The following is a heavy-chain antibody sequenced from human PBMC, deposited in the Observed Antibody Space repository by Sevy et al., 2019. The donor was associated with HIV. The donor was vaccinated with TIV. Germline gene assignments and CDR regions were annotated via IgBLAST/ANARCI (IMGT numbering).Heavy chain of an antibody. Sequence: GGSLRLSCTASGFTFSNYVMAWVRQAAGTGLQWIPSVTRSNTYYIDSVRGRFTISRDNSKNTLYLQMNSLSADDTAIYYCARELNLGQIVTIEYWGRGSLVTVSS. D-gene: IGHD3-16*02. V-gene: IGHV3-23*01. CDR1: GFTFSNYV. J-gene: IGHJ4*02. CDR3: ARELNLGQIVTIEY. CDR2: VTRSNT.